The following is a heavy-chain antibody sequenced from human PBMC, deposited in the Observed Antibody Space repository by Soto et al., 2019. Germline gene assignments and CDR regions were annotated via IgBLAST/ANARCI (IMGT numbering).Heavy chain of an antibody. J-gene: IGHJ1*01. CDR1: GFTFSDYY. CDR3: AREYCGGDCLGYFQH. Sequence: GGSLRLSCAASGFTFSDYYMSWIRQAPGKGLEWVSYISSSGSTIYYADSVKGRFTISRDNAKNSLYLQMNSLRVEDTAVYYCAREYCGGDCLGYFQHWGQGTLVTVSS. D-gene: IGHD2-21*01. CDR2: ISSSGSTI. V-gene: IGHV3-11*01.